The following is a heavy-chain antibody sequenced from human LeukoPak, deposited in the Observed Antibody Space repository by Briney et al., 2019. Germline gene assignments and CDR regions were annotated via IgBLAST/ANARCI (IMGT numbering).Heavy chain of an antibody. CDR2: IRYDGSNK. J-gene: IGHJ6*03. CDR1: GFTFSSYG. D-gene: IGHD1-26*01. Sequence: GGSLRLSCAASGFTFSSYGMHWVCQAPGKGLEWVAFIRYDGSNKYYADSVKGRFTISRDNSKNTLYLQMNSLRAEDTAVYYCAKDSGSYQHNYYYYYYMDVWGKGTTVTISS. V-gene: IGHV3-30*02. CDR3: AKDSGSYQHNYYYYYYMDV.